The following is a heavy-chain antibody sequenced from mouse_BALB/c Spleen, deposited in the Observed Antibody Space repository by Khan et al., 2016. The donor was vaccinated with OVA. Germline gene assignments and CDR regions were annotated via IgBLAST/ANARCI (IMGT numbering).Heavy chain of an antibody. J-gene: IGHJ4*01. V-gene: IGHV1-4*01. CDR3: ARRTTGYPMDY. Sequence: QVQLQQPGAELARPGASVWMSCKASGYTFTSNTMHWVKKRPGQGLEWIGYINPRSGYTNFNQNFKDKATLTADKSSSTAYMQLSSLTSEDSAVYYCARRTTGYPMDYWGQGTSVTVSA. CDR2: INPRSGYT. CDR1: GYTFTSNT. D-gene: IGHD2-14*01.